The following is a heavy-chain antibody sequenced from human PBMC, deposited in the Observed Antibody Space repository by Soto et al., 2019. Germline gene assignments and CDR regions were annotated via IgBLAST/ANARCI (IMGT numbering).Heavy chain of an antibody. CDR3: ARDGYHTIYYYMDV. CDR2: IIPILGIA. CDR1: GGTFSSYT. J-gene: IGHJ6*03. D-gene: IGHD3-3*01. Sequence: ASVKVSCKASGGTFSSYTISWGRQAPGQGLEWMGRIIPILGIANYAQKFQGRVTITADKSTRTAYMELSSLRSEDTAVYYCARDGYHTIYYYMDVWGKATTVTVS. V-gene: IGHV1-69*04.